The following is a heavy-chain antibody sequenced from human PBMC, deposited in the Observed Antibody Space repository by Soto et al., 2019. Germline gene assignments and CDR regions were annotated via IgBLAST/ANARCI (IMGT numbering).Heavy chain of an antibody. CDR3: VRENTPPFLDS. V-gene: IGHV3-33*01. D-gene: IGHD5-18*01. J-gene: IGHJ4*02. Sequence: QVHPVESGGGVVQPGRSLRLSCAGSGFTLNLYGVHWVRQAPGQGLEWVAHIWYDGIRQKYADSVKGRFTISRDSSTNTIYLQMNSLRSEDTAMYFCVRENTPPFLDSWGQGTQVTV. CDR1: GFTLNLYG. CDR2: IWYDGIRQ.